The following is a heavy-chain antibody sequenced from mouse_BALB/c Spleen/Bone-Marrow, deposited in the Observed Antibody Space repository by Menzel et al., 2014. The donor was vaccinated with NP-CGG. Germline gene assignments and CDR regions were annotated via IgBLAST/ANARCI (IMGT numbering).Heavy chain of an antibody. V-gene: IGHV2-2*02. CDR2: IWSSGST. D-gene: IGHD2-1*01. Sequence: VQVVESGPGLVQPSQSLSITCTVSGFSLTSYGVHWVRQSPGKGLEWLGVIWSSGSTDYNAAFISRLSISKDNSKSQVFFKMNSLQANDTAIYYCARMRYYGNYYAMDYWGQGTSVTVSS. J-gene: IGHJ4*01. CDR3: ARMRYYGNYYAMDY. CDR1: GFSLTSYG.